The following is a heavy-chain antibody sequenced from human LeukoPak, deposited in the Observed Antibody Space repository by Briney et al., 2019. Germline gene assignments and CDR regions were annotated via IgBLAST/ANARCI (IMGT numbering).Heavy chain of an antibody. J-gene: IGHJ4*02. CDR1: GYSFTSYW. Sequence: GESLKISCKGSGYSFTSYWIGWVRQMPGKGLEWMGIIYPGDSDTRYSPSFQGQVTISADKSISTAYLQWSSLKASDTAMYYCARGNTVTTSWKYYFDYWGQGTLVTVSS. V-gene: IGHV5-51*01. CDR2: IYPGDSDT. D-gene: IGHD4-17*01. CDR3: ARGNTVTTSWKYYFDY.